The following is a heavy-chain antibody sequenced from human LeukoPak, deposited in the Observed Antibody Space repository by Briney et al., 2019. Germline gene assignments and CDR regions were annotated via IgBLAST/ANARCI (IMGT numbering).Heavy chain of an antibody. CDR3: AKDQQQLISVSFDY. J-gene: IGHJ4*02. Sequence: GGSLRLSCAASGFTFNTYSMNWVRQAPGRGLEWVSSISSWNYFIYYADSVKGRFTISRDNAKNEVYLQLNSLRAEDTAVYYCAKDQQQLISVSFDYWGQGTLVTVSS. V-gene: IGHV3-21*04. CDR1: GFTFNTYS. D-gene: IGHD6-13*01. CDR2: ISSWNYFI.